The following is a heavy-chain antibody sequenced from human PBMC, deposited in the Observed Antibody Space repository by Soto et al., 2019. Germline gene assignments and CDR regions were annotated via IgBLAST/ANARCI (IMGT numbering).Heavy chain of an antibody. J-gene: IGHJ4*02. D-gene: IGHD3-3*01. CDR2: IRQAGTEK. Sequence: QPGGSLRLSCAASGFTFSNYYMGWVRHTPGKGLEWVANIRQAGTEKYYVDSVKGRFTISRDDAKNSLYLQMNSLRAEDTAVYYCAREWSYFDHWGRGTLVTVSS. CDR1: GFTFSNYY. CDR3: AREWSYFDH. V-gene: IGHV3-7*01.